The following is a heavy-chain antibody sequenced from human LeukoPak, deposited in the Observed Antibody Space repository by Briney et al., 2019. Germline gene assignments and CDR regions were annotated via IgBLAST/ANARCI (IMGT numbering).Heavy chain of an antibody. Sequence: GASVKVSCKASGYTFTSYDINWVRQATGQGLEWMGWMNPNSGNTGYAQKFQGRVTITRNTSISTAYMELSSLRSEDTAVYYCAILIAAAGTVDYWGQGTLVTVSS. CDR1: GYTFTSYD. CDR2: MNPNSGNT. J-gene: IGHJ4*02. V-gene: IGHV1-8*03. D-gene: IGHD6-13*01. CDR3: AILIAAAGTVDY.